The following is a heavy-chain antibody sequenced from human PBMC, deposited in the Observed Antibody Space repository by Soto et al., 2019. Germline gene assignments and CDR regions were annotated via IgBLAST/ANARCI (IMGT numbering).Heavy chain of an antibody. D-gene: IGHD3-22*01. CDR2: ITGSGGST. CDR3: AKDYLGYYDSSGYSLGWFDP. J-gene: IGHJ5*02. CDR1: GFTFSNYA. V-gene: IGHV3-23*01. Sequence: PGGSLRLSCAASGFTFSNYAMSWVRQAPGKGLEWVSTITGSGGSTYYADSVKGRFTISRDNSKNTLYLQMNSLRAEDTAIYYCAKDYLGYYDSSGYSLGWFDPWGQGTLVTVSS.